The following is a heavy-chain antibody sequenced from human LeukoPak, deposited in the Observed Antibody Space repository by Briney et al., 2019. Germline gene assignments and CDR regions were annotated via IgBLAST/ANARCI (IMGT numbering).Heavy chain of an antibody. CDR1: GFTFSSYA. D-gene: IGHD3-22*01. CDR3: ARSDYDTSGYYYVGY. CDR2: ISYDGSNK. V-gene: IGHV3-30-3*01. J-gene: IGHJ4*02. Sequence: GRSLRLSCAASGFTFSSYAMHWVRQAPGKGLEWVAVISYDGSNKYYADSVKGRFTISRDNSKNTLYLQMNSLRAEDTAVYYCARSDYDTSGYYYVGYWGQGTLVTVSS.